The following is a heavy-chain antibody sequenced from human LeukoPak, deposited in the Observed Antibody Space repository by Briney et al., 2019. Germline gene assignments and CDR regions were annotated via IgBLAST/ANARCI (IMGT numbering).Heavy chain of an antibody. J-gene: IGHJ4*02. D-gene: IGHD3-9*01. CDR3: ARILTGYDAFDY. CDR2: IKEDGSQK. CDR1: GFTFSNYW. V-gene: IGHV3-7*01. Sequence: PGGSLRLSCAASGFTFSNYWMSWVRQAPGKGLEWVANIKEDGSQKYYVDSVKGRFTISRDNAKNSLYLQMNSLRAEDTAVYYCARILTGYDAFDYWGQGTLVTVSS.